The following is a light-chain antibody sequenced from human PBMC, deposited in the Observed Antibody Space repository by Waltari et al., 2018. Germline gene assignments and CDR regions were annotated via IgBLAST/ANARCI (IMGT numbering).Light chain of an antibody. V-gene: IGLV2-23*01. CDR2: EAT. Sequence: QSALTPPASVSGSPGQSLAVSCPGSSSDVGPYHLVSWYQQHPGKAPKLIIYEATKRPSGVSNRFSGSKSGNMASLTISGLQAEDEAEYYCCSFAGRSTWVFGTGTKVTVL. CDR1: SSDVGPYHL. J-gene: IGLJ1*01. CDR3: CSFAGRSTWV.